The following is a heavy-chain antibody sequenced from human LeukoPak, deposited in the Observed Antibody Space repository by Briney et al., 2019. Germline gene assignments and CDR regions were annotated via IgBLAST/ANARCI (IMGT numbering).Heavy chain of an antibody. J-gene: IGHJ3*02. CDR1: GFTLSDYY. CDR3: ARLIAAPTDAFDI. V-gene: IGHV3-11*01. D-gene: IGHD6-6*01. CDR2: ISSSGSTI. Sequence: SGGSLGLSCAASGFTLSDYYMSWIRQAPGKGLEWVSYISSSGSTIYYADSVKGRFTISRDNAKNSLYLQMNSLRAEDTAVYYCARLIAAPTDAFDIWGQGTMVTVSS.